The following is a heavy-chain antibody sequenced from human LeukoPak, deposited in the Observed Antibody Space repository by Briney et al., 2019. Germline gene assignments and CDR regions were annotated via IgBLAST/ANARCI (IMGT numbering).Heavy chain of an antibody. Sequence: ASVKVSCKASGGTFSSYAISWVRQAPGQGLEWMGGIIPIFGTANYAQKFQGRVTITADESTSTAYMELSSPRSEDTAVYYCAREPYCSSTSCYYNWFDPWGQGTLVTVSS. CDR1: GGTFSSYA. CDR3: AREPYCSSTSCYYNWFDP. V-gene: IGHV1-69*13. D-gene: IGHD2-2*01. J-gene: IGHJ5*02. CDR2: IIPIFGTA.